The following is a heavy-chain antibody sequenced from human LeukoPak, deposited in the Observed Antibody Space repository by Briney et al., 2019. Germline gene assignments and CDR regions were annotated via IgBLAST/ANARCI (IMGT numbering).Heavy chain of an antibody. D-gene: IGHD6-19*01. CDR1: GFTFSSYA. CDR3: AKDETLAVAGTFDY. Sequence: GGSLRLSCAASGFTFSSYAMSWVRQAPGRGLEWVSGISGSGGSTYYADSVKGRFTISRDNSKNTLYLQMNSLRADDTAVYYCAKDETLAVAGTFDYWGQGILVTVSS. CDR2: ISGSGGST. V-gene: IGHV3-23*01. J-gene: IGHJ4*02.